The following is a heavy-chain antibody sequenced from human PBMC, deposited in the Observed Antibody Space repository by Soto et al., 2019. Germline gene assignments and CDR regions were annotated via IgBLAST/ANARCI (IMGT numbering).Heavy chain of an antibody. J-gene: IGHJ6*02. CDR3: AKPVPMVRGVIRTRYYYYYGMDV. Sequence: GGSLRLSCAASGFTFSSYGMHWVRQAPGKGLEWVAVISYDGSNKYYADSVKGRFTISRDNSKNTLYLQMNSLRAEDTAVYYCAKPVPMVRGVIRTRYYYYYGMDVWGQGTTVTVSS. V-gene: IGHV3-30*18. D-gene: IGHD3-10*01. CDR2: ISYDGSNK. CDR1: GFTFSSYG.